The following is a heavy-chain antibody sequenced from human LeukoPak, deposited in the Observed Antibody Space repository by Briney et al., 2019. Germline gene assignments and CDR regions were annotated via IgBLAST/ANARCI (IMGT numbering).Heavy chain of an antibody. CDR1: GFTFSSYW. D-gene: IGHD2-15*01. Sequence: GGSLRLSCAASGFTFSSYWMHWVRQAPGKGLVWVSRINSDGSSTSYADSVKGRFTISRDNAKNTLYPQMNSLRAEDTAVYYRARWRATHPDLDLDYWGQGTLVTVSS. CDR3: ARWRATHPDLDLDY. CDR2: INSDGSST. V-gene: IGHV3-74*01. J-gene: IGHJ4*02.